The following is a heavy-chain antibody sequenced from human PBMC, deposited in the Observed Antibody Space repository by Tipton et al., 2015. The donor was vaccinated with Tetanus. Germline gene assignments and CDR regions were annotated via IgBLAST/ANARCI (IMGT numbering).Heavy chain of an antibody. CDR3: AGSQSWFAFDI. CDR2: IYSSGSA. V-gene: IGHV4-59*01. J-gene: IGHJ3*02. D-gene: IGHD3-10*01. CDR1: DGSSRNYY. Sequence: TLSLTCSVSDGSSRNYYWSWIRQPPGKGLEWIGNIYSSGSANYNPPLRSRVTISVAASKDRFSLKMISVTPADTAVYYCAGSQSWFAFDIWGQWTIVTVSS.